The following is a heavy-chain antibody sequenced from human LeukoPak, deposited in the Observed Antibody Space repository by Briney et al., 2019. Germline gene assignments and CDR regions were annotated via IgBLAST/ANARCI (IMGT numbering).Heavy chain of an antibody. CDR1: GYTFTGYY. D-gene: IGHD3-10*01. J-gene: IGHJ4*02. CDR2: INPNSGGT. V-gene: IGHV1-2*02. Sequence: ASVKVSCKASGYTFTGYYMHWVRQAPGQGLEWMGWINPNSGGTNYAQKFQGRVTMTRDTSISTAYMELSRLRSDDTAVYYCARVKWRGSGSYYSLDYWGQGTLVTVPS. CDR3: ARVKWRGSGSYYSLDY.